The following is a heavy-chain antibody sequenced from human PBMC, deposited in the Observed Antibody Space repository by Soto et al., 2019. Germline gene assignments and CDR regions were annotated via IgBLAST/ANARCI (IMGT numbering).Heavy chain of an antibody. D-gene: IGHD3-3*01. Sequence: ASVKVSCKASGYTFTSYAMHWVRQAPGQRLEWMGWINAGNGNTKYSQKFQGRATITRDTSASTAYMELSSLRSEDTAVYYDFWSGSADSNWFDPWGQGTLVTVSS. J-gene: IGHJ5*02. CDR1: GYTFTSYA. V-gene: IGHV1-3*01. CDR3: FWSGSADSNWFDP. CDR2: INAGNGNT.